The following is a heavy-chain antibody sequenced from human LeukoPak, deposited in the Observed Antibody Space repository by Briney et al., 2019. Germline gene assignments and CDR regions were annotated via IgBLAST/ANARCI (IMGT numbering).Heavy chain of an antibody. CDR1: GFTFSSYT. J-gene: IGHJ4*02. V-gene: IGHV3-21*01. CDR3: ARDRSIAAAGPYY. Sequence: GGSLRLSCAASGFTFSSYTMHWIRQAPGKGLEWVSSISGSNSYIFYADSVKGRFTVSRDNAKDSLYLQMNSLRAEDTAVYYCARDRSIAAAGPYYWGQGTLVTVSS. D-gene: IGHD6-13*01. CDR2: ISGSNSYI.